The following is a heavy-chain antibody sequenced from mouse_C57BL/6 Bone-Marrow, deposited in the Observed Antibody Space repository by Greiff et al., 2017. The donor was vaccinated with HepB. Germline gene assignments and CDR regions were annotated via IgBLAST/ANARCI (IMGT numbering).Heavy chain of an antibody. CDR1: GYTFTSYG. CDR2: IYPRSGNT. J-gene: IGHJ4*01. V-gene: IGHV1-81*01. CDR3: AREDDYDDDGGRAMDY. Sequence: QVQLQRSGAELARPGASVKLSCKASGYTFTSYGISWVKQRTGQGLEWIGEIYPRSGNTYYNEKFKGKATLTADKSSSTAYMELRSLTSEDSAVYFCAREDDYDDDGGRAMDYWGQGTSVTVSS. D-gene: IGHD2-4*01.